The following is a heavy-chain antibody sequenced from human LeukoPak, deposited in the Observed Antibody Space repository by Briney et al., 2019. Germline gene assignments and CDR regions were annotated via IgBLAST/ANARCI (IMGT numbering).Heavy chain of an antibody. V-gene: IGHV3-7*03. CDR1: GFTFSSYW. CDR2: IKQDGSEK. CDR3: ARGIGVVMPGGFDI. D-gene: IGHD3-22*01. J-gene: IGHJ3*02. Sequence: PGGSLRLSCAASGFTFSSYWMSWVRQAPGKGLEWVANIKQDGSEKYYVDSVKGRFTISRDNAKNSLYLQMNSLRAEDTALYYCARGIGVVMPGGFDIWGQGTMVTVSS.